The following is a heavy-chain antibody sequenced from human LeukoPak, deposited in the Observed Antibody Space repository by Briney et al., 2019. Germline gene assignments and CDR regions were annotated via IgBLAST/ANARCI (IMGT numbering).Heavy chain of an antibody. CDR1: GFTFSDSA. CDR2: IRSEANTYAT. J-gene: IGHJ4*02. D-gene: IGHD2-15*01. V-gene: IGHV3-73*01. Sequence: GGSLRLSCAASGFTFSDSAMHWVRQASGKGLEWVGRIRSEANTYATAYAASVKGRFTISRDDSKNTAYLQMNSLKTEDTAVYYCTTYCSDGSCRMDYWGQGTLVTVSS. CDR3: TTYCSDGSCRMDY.